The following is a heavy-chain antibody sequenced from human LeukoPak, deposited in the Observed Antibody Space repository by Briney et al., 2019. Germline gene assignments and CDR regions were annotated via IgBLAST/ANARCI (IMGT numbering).Heavy chain of an antibody. V-gene: IGHV4-30-4*01. CDR3: ARDGVAGADY. J-gene: IGHJ4*02. D-gene: IGHD6-19*01. Sequence: SQTLSLTCTVSGGSMSSGDYYWSWIRQPPGKGLEWIGYIYYSGSTYYNPSLKSRVTISVDTSQNQFSLKVNSVTAADTAVYYCARDGVAGADYWGQGTLVTVSS. CDR2: IYYSGST. CDR1: GGSMSSGDYY.